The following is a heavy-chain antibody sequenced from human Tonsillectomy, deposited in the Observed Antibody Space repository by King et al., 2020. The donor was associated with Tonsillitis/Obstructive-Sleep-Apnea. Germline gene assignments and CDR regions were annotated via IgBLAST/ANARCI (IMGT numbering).Heavy chain of an antibody. V-gene: IGHV5-51*01. Sequence: VQLVESGPEVKKPGEPLKISCKDSGNSFTRYWIVWVRQMPGKGLEWMGSVFPADSDTRYSPSFQGQATNSADRSISTAYLHWSSLKASDSAIYYCARPDCSGGSCNMDVWGKGTTVTVSS. CDR2: VFPADSDT. J-gene: IGHJ6*03. D-gene: IGHD2-15*01. CDR3: ARPDCSGGSCNMDV. CDR1: GNSFTRYW.